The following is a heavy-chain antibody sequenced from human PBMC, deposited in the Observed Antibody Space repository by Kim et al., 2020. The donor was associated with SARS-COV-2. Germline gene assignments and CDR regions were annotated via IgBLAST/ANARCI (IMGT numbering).Heavy chain of an antibody. V-gene: IGHV1-2*06. CDR2: INPNSGGT. CDR1: GYIFTGYY. J-gene: IGHJ4*02. CDR3: ARVGEYGSGSYLVY. D-gene: IGHD3-10*01. Sequence: ASVKVSCKASGYIFTGYYMEWVRQAPGQGLEWMGRINPNSGGTSYAQKFQGRVTMTRDTSISTAYMELSRLRSDDTAVYYCARVGEYGSGSYLVYWGQGTLVTVSS.